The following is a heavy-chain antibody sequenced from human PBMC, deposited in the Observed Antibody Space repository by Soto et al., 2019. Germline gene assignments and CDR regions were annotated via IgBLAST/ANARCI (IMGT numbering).Heavy chain of an antibody. J-gene: IGHJ3*02. Sequence: QPGGSLRLSCAASGFTFSSYWMSWVRQAPGKGLEWVANIKQDGSEKYYVDSVKGRFTISRDNAKNSLYLQMNSLRAEDTAVYYCARTEGIAVADAFDIWGQGTMVTVS. CDR2: IKQDGSEK. CDR3: ARTEGIAVADAFDI. D-gene: IGHD6-19*01. V-gene: IGHV3-7*01. CDR1: GFTFSSYW.